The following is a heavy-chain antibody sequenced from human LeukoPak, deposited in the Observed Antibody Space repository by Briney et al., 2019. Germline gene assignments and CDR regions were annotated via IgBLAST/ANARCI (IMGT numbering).Heavy chain of an antibody. J-gene: IGHJ4*02. V-gene: IGHV3-7*01. CDR2: IRQDGFEK. Sequence: GGSLRLSCAASGFTFTNYWMSWVRQAPGKGLEWVANIRQDGFEKYYVDSVKGRFTVSRDNVKNSLYLQMSSLRAEDTAVYYCARDPIADYWGQGALVPVSS. CDR1: GFTFTNYW. D-gene: IGHD2-21*01. CDR3: ARDPIADY.